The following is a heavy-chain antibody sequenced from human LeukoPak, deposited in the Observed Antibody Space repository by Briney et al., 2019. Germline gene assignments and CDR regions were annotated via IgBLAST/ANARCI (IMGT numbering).Heavy chain of an antibody. CDR1: GFTFRSHA. V-gene: IGHV3-23*01. J-gene: IGHJ4*02. CDR2: IYENGGTT. D-gene: IGHD2-21*01. Sequence: GGSLRLSCVGSGFTFRSHAMSWVRQATEKGLEFVSGIYENGGTTYYADSVKGRFSISRDNSKNTLYLQMDSLRGEDAAVYYCAKDFRIGYSAHFDYWGQGAPVTVSS. CDR3: AKDFRIGYSAHFDY.